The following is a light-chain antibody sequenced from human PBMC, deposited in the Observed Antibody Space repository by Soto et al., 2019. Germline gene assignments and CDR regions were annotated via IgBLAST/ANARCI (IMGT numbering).Light chain of an antibody. Sequence: DIQMTQSPSTLSASIGDRVTITCRASQSLSSWLAWYQQKPGKAPKLLIYKTSSLETGVPSRFSGSASGTDFTLTISSLQPDDFATYCCQQYGNLPWTFGQGTEVEIK. J-gene: IGKJ1*01. V-gene: IGKV1-5*03. CDR1: QSLSSW. CDR3: QQYGNLPWT. CDR2: KTS.